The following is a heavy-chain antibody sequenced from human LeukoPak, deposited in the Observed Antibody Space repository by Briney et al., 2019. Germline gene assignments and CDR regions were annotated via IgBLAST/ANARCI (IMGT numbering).Heavy chain of an antibody. J-gene: IGHJ3*01. D-gene: IGHD1-26*01. Sequence: GGSLRLSCLASGFTLSSYSMNWVRQTPGKGLEWVSSISSTSSYIYYADSVKGRFTISRDNAKKSLYLQMNSLRAEDTAVYYCASKAGGNYLQGSFDLWGQGTMVTVSS. CDR2: ISSTSSYI. CDR3: ASKAGGNYLQGSFDL. V-gene: IGHV3-21*01. CDR1: GFTLSSYS.